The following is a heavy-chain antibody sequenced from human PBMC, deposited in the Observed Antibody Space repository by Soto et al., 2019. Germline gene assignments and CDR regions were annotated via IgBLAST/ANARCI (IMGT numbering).Heavy chain of an antibody. D-gene: IGHD1-26*01. Sequence: GGSLRLSCVTSGFTFSGSHMHWVRQAPGKGLEWVGRIRGKADNYVTAYAASVKGRFTISRDDSRNTAYLQMNSLNTEDTAVYYCTRYMTAEYYFDYWGQGTLVTVSS. CDR1: GFTFSGSH. J-gene: IGHJ4*02. CDR3: TRYMTAEYYFDY. CDR2: IRGKADNYVT. V-gene: IGHV3-73*01.